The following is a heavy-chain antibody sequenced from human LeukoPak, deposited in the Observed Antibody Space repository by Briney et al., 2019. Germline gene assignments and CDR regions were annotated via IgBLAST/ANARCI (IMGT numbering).Heavy chain of an antibody. CDR3: ARGIAAVGNYFDY. J-gene: IGHJ4*02. D-gene: IGHD6-13*01. V-gene: IGHV4-38-2*01. Sequence: PSETLSLTCAVSGYSISSGYYWGWIRQPPGKGLEWIGSIYHSGSTYYNPSLKSRVTISVDTSKNQFSLKLGSVTAADTAVYYCARGIAAVGNYFDYWGQGTLVTVSS. CDR1: GYSISSGYY. CDR2: IYHSGST.